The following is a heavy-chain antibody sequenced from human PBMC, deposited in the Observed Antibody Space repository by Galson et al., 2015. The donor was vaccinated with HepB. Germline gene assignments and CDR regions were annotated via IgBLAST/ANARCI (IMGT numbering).Heavy chain of an antibody. CDR2: INAGSGYT. Sequence: SVKVSCKASGYTFTNFAVHWVRQAPGQSLQWMGWINAGSGYTEYSENFQGRVTITRDTFAKTAYMELTRLRSEDTAVYYCARVTEIWFGESAFDYWGQGTLVTVSS. CDR1: GYTFTNFA. CDR3: ARVTEIWFGESAFDY. D-gene: IGHD3-10*01. V-gene: IGHV1-3*01. J-gene: IGHJ4*02.